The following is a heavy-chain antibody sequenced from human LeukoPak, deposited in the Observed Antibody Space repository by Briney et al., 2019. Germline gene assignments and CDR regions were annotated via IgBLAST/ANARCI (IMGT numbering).Heavy chain of an antibody. CDR1: GYTFTGYY. D-gene: IGHD1-7*01. J-gene: IGHJ4*02. CDR2: INPNSGST. V-gene: IGHV1-2*02. CDR3: ARGQLELADY. Sequence: ASVKVSCKASGYTFTGYYIHWGRQPPGQGLGWMGWINPNSGSTNYAQKFQGRVTMTRDTSISTAYMELSRLRSDDTAVYYCARGQLELADYWGQGTLVTVSS.